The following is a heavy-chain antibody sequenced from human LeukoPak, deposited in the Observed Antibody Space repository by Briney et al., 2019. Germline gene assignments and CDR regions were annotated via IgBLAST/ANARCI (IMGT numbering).Heavy chain of an antibody. J-gene: IGHJ3*02. V-gene: IGHV1-2*02. CDR1: GYTFTGYY. Sequence: GASVKVSCKASGYTFTGYYMHWVRQAPGQGLEWMGWINPNSGGTNYAQKFQGRVTMTRDTSISTAYLELSRLRSDDTAVYSCARGVRYCSSTSCYKSFDIWGQGTMVTVSS. D-gene: IGHD2-2*02. CDR2: INPNSGGT. CDR3: ARGVRYCSSTSCYKSFDI.